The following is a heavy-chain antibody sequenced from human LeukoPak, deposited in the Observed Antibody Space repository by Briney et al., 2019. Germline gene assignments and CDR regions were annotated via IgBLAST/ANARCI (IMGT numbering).Heavy chain of an antibody. D-gene: IGHD4-23*01. CDR1: GGTFSIYA. CDR2: IIPIFGTA. CDR3: ASSAGYGGNEGDY. J-gene: IGHJ4*02. Sequence: SVKVSCKASGGTFSIYAISWVRQAPGQGLEWMGGIIPIFGTANYAQKFQGRVTITTDESTSTAYMELSSLRSEDTAVYYCASSAGYGGNEGDYWGQGTLVTVSS. V-gene: IGHV1-69*05.